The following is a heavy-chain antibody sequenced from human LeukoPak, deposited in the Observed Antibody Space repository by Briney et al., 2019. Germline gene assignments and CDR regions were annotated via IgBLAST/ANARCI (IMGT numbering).Heavy chain of an antibody. V-gene: IGHV1-2*02. CDR1: GYTFTGYY. CDR2: FNPDSGGT. D-gene: IGHD4-23*01. CDR3: ARELSGGGYSSYMDV. Sequence: ASVKVSCKASGYTFTGYYMHWVRQAPGQGLEWMGWFNPDSGGTNYAQKFQGRVTMTRDTSISTAYMELSSLRSEDTAVYYCARELSGGGYSSYMDVWGKGTTVTISS. J-gene: IGHJ6*03.